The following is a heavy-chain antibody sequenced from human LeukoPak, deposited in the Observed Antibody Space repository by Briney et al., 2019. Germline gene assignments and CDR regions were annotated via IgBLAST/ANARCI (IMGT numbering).Heavy chain of an antibody. CDR3: ARGDSSSWYSWFDP. D-gene: IGHD6-13*01. CDR1: GFTFDDYA. CDR2: ISWNSGSI. V-gene: IGHV3-9*01. J-gene: IGHJ5*02. Sequence: GGSLRLSCAASGFTFDDYAMHWVRQAPGKGLEWVSGISWNSGSIGYADSVKGRFTISRDNSKNTLYLQMNSLRAEDTAVYYCARGDSSSWYSWFDPWGQGTLVTVSS.